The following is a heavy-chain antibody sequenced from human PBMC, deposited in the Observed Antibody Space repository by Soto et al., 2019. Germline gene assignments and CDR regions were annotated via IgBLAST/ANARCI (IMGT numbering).Heavy chain of an antibody. J-gene: IGHJ6*02. CDR1: GFTFSNHA. Sequence: EVQLLESGGGLVQPGGSLRVSCAAAGFTFSNHAMSWVRQAPGKGLEWVSTISGSGGTIYYVDSVKGRFTISRDNSKNALWLQMNSLRAEDTALYYCAKGCGNIRPYGMDVWGQGTTVTVSS. CDR3: AKGCGNIRPYGMDV. V-gene: IGHV3-23*01. CDR2: ISGSGGTI.